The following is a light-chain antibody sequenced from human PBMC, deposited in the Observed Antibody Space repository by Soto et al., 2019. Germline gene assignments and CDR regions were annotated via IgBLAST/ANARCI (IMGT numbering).Light chain of an antibody. CDR3: GSYAGGTTLV. CDR1: SSDVGGYDS. CDR2: EVT. J-gene: IGLJ3*02. Sequence: QSVLTQPASVSGSLGQSITISCTGSSSDVGGYDSVSWYQQHPGKAPKLLIYEVTKRPSGVSNRFSGSKSGNTASLTISGLQADDESDYYCGSYAGGTTLVFGGGTKLTVL. V-gene: IGLV2-14*01.